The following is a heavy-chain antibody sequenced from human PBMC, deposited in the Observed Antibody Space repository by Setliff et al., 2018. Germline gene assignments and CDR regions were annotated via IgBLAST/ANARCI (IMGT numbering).Heavy chain of an antibody. D-gene: IGHD6-13*01. Sequence: PSETLSLTCTVSGGSISSYYWSWIRQPAGKGLEWIGRIYTSWSTNYNPSLKSRVTMSVDTSKNQFSLKLSSVTAADTAVYYCARAGGGSSFTAYYYYYYMDVWGKGTTVTVSS. V-gene: IGHV4-4*07. CDR1: GGSISSYY. J-gene: IGHJ6*03. CDR2: IYTSWST. CDR3: ARAGGGSSFTAYYYYYYMDV.